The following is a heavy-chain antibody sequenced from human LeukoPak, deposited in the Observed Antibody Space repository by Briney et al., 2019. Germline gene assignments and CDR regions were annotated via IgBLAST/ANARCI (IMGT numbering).Heavy chain of an antibody. CDR1: GFTFSSYS. CDR3: IRSDSSWFDY. CDR2: ISSSSSYI. J-gene: IGHJ4*02. D-gene: IGHD6-13*01. V-gene: IGHV3-21*01. Sequence: GGSLRLSCAASGFTFSSYSMNWVRQAPGKGLEWVSSISSSSSYIYYADSVKGRFTISRDNAKNSLYLQMNSLRAEDTAVYYCIRSDSSWFDYWGQGTLLTVSS.